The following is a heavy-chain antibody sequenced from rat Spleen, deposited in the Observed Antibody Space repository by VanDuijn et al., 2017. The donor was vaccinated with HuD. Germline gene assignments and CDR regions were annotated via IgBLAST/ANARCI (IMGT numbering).Heavy chain of an antibody. CDR2: ISSGGNT. CDR1: GFSLISYG. CDR3: TRSEGSYYYDGTYYYPFAY. D-gene: IGHD1-12*02. J-gene: IGHJ3*01. Sequence: QVQLKESGPGLVQPSQTLSLTCTVSGFSLISYGVSWVRQPPGKGLEWIAGISSGGNTYHNSALRSRLSINRDTSKSQVFLKMNSLQTDDTAIYFCTRSEGSYYYDGTYYYPFAYWGQGTLVTVSS. V-gene: IGHV2S8*01.